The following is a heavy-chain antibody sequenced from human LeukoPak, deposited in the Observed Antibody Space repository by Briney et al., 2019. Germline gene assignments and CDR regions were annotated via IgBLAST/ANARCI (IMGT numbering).Heavy chain of an antibody. CDR2: MNPNSGNT. CDR3: ARYHKTYRWFDP. CDR1: GYTFTSYD. J-gene: IGHJ5*02. Sequence: ASVKVSCKASGYTFTSYDINWVRQATGQGLEWMGWMNPNSGNTGYAQKFQGRVTITRNTSISTAYMELSSLRSEDTAVYYCARYHKTYRWFDPWGQGTLVTVSS. D-gene: IGHD1-14*01. V-gene: IGHV1-8*03.